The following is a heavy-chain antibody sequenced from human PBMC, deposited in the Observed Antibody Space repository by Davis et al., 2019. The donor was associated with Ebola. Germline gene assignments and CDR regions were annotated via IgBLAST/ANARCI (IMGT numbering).Heavy chain of an antibody. CDR3: AKDLVAARDY. D-gene: IGHD6-6*01. Sequence: GESLKISCAASGFTVSSNYMSWVRQAPGKGLEWVSVIYSGGSTYYADSVKGRFTISRDNSKNTLYLQMNSLRAEDTAVYYCAKDLVAARDYWGQGTLVTVSS. CDR2: IYSGGST. V-gene: IGHV3-53*01. CDR1: GFTVSSNY. J-gene: IGHJ4*02.